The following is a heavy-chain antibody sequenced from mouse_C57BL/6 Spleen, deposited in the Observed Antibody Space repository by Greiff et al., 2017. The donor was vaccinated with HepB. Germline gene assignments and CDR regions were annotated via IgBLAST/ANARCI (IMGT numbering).Heavy chain of an antibody. CDR2: INPNNGGT. CDR3: ARSVYDRNAMDD. D-gene: IGHD2-3*01. V-gene: IGHV1-22*01. J-gene: IGHJ4*01. CDR1: GYTFTDYN. Sequence: DVQLQESGPELVKPGASVKMSCKASGYTFTDYNMHWVKQSHGKSLEWIGYINPNNGGTSYNQKFKGKATLTVNKSSSTAYMELRSLTSEDSAVYYCARSVYDRNAMDDWGQGTSVTVSS.